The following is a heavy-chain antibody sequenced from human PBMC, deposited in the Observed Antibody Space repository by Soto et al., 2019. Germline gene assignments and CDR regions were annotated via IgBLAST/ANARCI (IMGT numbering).Heavy chain of an antibody. D-gene: IGHD4-17*01. Sequence: ASVKVSCKASGYTFTSYGISWVRQAPGQGLEWMEWISAYNGNTNYAQKLQGRVTMTTDTSTSTAYMELRSLRSDDTAVYYCARDVRMPYGGPGWFDPWGQGTLVTVSS. V-gene: IGHV1-18*01. CDR2: ISAYNGNT. CDR1: GYTFTSYG. CDR3: ARDVRMPYGGPGWFDP. J-gene: IGHJ5*02.